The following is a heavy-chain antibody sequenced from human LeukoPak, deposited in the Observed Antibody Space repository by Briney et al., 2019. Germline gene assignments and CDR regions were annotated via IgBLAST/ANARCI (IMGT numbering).Heavy chain of an antibody. J-gene: IGHJ4*02. CDR3: AREGGYCRSTSCYDPNFDY. CDR2: INPNSGGT. Sequence: ASVKVSCKASGYTFTSYAMNWVRQAPGQGLEWMGWINPNSGGTNYAQKFQGRVTMTRDTSISTAYMELSRLRSDDTAVYFCAREGGYCRSTSCYDPNFDYWGQGTLVTVSS. V-gene: IGHV1-2*02. D-gene: IGHD2-2*01. CDR1: GYTFTSYA.